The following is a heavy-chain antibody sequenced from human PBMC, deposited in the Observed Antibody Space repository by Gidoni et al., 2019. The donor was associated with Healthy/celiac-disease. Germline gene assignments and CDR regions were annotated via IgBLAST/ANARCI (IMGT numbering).Heavy chain of an antibody. CDR3: AGVRAAAAVYGMDV. CDR1: GFPFSSHS. Sequence: EVQLVESGGGLVQPGGSLRLSCAASGFPFSSHSMNWVRQAPGKGLEWVSYISSSSSTIYYADSVKGRFTISRDNAKNSLYLQMNSLRAEDTAVYYCAGVRAAAAVYGMDVWGQGTTVTVSS. D-gene: IGHD6-13*01. V-gene: IGHV3-48*04. CDR2: ISSSSSTI. J-gene: IGHJ6*02.